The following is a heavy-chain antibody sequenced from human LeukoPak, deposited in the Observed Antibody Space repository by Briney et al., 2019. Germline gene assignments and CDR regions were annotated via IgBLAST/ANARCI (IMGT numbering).Heavy chain of an antibody. Sequence: VASVKVSCKASGYTFTGYYLHWLRQAPQQGLEWMGWIYPKSGDTKFAQKFQGRVTMTRDTSISTAYMELSRLRSDDTAVYYCARVGLGARRGFDYWGQGTLVTVSS. D-gene: IGHD1-26*01. CDR2: IYPKSGDT. CDR1: GYTFTGYY. V-gene: IGHV1-2*02. CDR3: ARVGLGARRGFDY. J-gene: IGHJ4*02.